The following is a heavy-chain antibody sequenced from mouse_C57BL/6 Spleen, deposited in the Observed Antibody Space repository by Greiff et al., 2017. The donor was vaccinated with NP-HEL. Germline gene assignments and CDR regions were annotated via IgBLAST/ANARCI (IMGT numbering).Heavy chain of an antibody. CDR2: IYPGDGDP. J-gene: IGHJ2*01. D-gene: IGHD1-1*01. CDR1: GYAFSSSW. CDR3: ATSLITTVVATDY. V-gene: IGHV1-82*01. Sequence: QVQLKESGPELVKPGASVKISCKASGYAFSSSWMNWVKQRPGKGLEWIGRIYPGDGDPNYNGKFKGKATLTADKSSSTAYMQLSSLTSEDSAVYFCATSLITTVVATDYWGQGTTLTVSS.